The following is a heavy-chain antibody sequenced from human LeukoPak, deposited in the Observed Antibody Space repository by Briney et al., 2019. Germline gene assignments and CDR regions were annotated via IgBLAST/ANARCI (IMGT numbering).Heavy chain of an antibody. CDR2: IRYDGSNK. J-gene: IGHJ4*02. CDR3: AKEPGIAVAEDY. V-gene: IGHV3-30*02. Sequence: GGSLRLSCAASGFTFSSYGMHWVRQAPGKGLEWVAFIRYDGSNKYYADSVKGRFTISRDNSKNTLYLQMNSLRAEDTAVYYCAKEPGIAVAEDYWGQGTLVTVSS. D-gene: IGHD6-19*01. CDR1: GFTFSSYG.